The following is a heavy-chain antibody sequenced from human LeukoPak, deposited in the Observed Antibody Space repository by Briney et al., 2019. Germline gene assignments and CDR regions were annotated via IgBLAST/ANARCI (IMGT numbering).Heavy chain of an antibody. J-gene: IGHJ4*02. CDR3: ASGPVWFGELLRDY. CDR2: INPNSGGT. Sequence: ASVKVSCKASGYTFTGYYMHWVRQAPGQGLEWMGWINPNSGGTNYAQKFQGRVTMTRDTSISTAYMELSRLRSDDTAAYYCASGPVWFGELLRDYWGQGTLVTVSS. CDR1: GYTFTGYY. D-gene: IGHD3-10*01. V-gene: IGHV1-2*02.